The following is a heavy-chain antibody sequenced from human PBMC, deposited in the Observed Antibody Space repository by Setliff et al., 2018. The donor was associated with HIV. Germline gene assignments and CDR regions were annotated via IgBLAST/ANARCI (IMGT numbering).Heavy chain of an antibody. CDR1: NGSFSAYY. D-gene: IGHD3-22*01. V-gene: IGHV4-34*01. CDR2: INHGGSA. J-gene: IGHJ4*02. Sequence: SETLSLTCAVYNGSFSAYYWAWIRQPPGKGLEWIGEINHGGSATYNPSLTGRGGITVDTSKNQFSLNMIAVTAADAALYYCALLEVPLIVGTPPPIWGQGTLVTVTS. CDR3: ALLEVPLIVGTPPPI.